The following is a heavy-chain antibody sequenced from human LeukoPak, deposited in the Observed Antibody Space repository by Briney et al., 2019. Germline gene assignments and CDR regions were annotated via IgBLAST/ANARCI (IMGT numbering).Heavy chain of an antibody. D-gene: IGHD3-16*01. V-gene: IGHV3-30*12. CDR1: GFTFSSYG. Sequence: GGSLRLSCAASGFTFSSYGIHWVRQAPGKGLEWVAVISYDGSNKYYADSVKGRFTISRDNSKNTLYLQMNSLRAEDTAVYYCAKGRPVWYWGQGTLVTVSS. CDR3: AKGRPVWY. J-gene: IGHJ4*02. CDR2: ISYDGSNK.